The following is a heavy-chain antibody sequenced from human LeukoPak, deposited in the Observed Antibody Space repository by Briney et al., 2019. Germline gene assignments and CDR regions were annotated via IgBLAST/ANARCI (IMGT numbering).Heavy chain of an antibody. J-gene: IGHJ3*02. CDR3: AMAFNYYDSSGYHHDAFDI. Sequence: PSETLSLTCTVSGGSISSYYWSWIRQPPGKGLEWIGEINHSGSTNYNPSLKSRVTISVDTSKNQFSLKLSSVTAADTAVYYCAMAFNYYDSSGYHHDAFDIWGQGTMVTVSS. CDR1: GGSISSYY. CDR2: INHSGST. D-gene: IGHD3-22*01. V-gene: IGHV4-34*01.